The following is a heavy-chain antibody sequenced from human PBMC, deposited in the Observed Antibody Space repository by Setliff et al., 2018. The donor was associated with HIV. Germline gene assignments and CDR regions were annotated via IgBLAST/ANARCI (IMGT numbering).Heavy chain of an antibody. V-gene: IGHV1-18*01. D-gene: IGHD2-8*01. CDR1: GYSLSTYA. CDR2: IGSNNGNR. Sequence: ASVKVSCKASGYSLSTYAISWVRQAPGQGLEWMGWIGSNNGNRNFAQKFRGRVTMTTDISTNTAYMEVRSLSFDDTAVYYCVRLTADRTNYYYYMDVWGKGTTVTVSS. CDR3: VRLTADRTNYYYYMDV. J-gene: IGHJ6*03.